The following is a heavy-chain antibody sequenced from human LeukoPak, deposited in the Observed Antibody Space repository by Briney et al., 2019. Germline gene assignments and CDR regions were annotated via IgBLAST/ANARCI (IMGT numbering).Heavy chain of an antibody. Sequence: PGGSLRLSCAASGFTFSSYAMSWVRQAPGKGLEWVSGINDNDGSTYYADSVKGRFTISRDNSKNTLYLQMNSLRAEDTAVYYCARDPLGELASFFDYWGQGTLVTVSS. CDR3: ARDPLGELASFFDY. V-gene: IGHV3-23*01. J-gene: IGHJ4*02. CDR2: INDNDGST. CDR1: GFTFSSYA. D-gene: IGHD1-26*01.